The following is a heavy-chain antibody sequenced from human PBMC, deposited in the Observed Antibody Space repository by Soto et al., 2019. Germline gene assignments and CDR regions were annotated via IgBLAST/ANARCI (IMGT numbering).Heavy chain of an antibody. CDR3: ARDLGYCSSTSCYNTVTTAYYYYYGMDV. CDR2: ISYDGSNK. J-gene: IGHJ6*02. V-gene: IGHV3-30-3*01. Sequence: GGSLRLSCAASVFTFSSYAMHWVRQAPGKGLEWVAVISYDGSNKYYADSVKGRFTISRDNSKNTLYLQMNSLRAEDTAVYYCARDLGYCSSTSCYNTVTTAYYYYYGMDVWGQGTTVTVSS. D-gene: IGHD2-2*02. CDR1: VFTFSSYA.